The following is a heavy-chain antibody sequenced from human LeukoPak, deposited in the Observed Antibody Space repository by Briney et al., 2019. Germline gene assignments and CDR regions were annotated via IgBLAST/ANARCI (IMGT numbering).Heavy chain of an antibody. D-gene: IGHD2-2*01. V-gene: IGHV4-34*01. CDR2: INHSGST. J-gene: IGHJ5*02. CDR1: GGSFSGYY. Sequence: SETLSLTCAVYGGSFSGYYWSWIRQPPGKGLEWIGEINHSGSTNYNPSLKSRVTISVDTSKNQFSLKLSSVTAAGTAVYYCAIHIVVVPAAKKKNWFDPWGQGTLVTVSS. CDR3: AIHIVVVPAAKKKNWFDP.